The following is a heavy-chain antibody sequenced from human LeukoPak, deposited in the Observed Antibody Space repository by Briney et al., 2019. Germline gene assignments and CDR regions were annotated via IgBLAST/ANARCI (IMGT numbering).Heavy chain of an antibody. V-gene: IGHV4-59*01. J-gene: IGHJ4*02. CDR1: GDSITSYY. CDR3: ARDKGYGDYVGSFDY. Sequence: SEPLSLTCGVSGDSITSYYWNWIRQPPGKGLEWIGSMHHSGSANYNPSLKSRVTISVDTSKNQSSLKVTSVTAADTAVYYCARDKGYGDYVGSFDYWGQGSLVTVSS. CDR2: MHHSGSA. D-gene: IGHD4-17*01.